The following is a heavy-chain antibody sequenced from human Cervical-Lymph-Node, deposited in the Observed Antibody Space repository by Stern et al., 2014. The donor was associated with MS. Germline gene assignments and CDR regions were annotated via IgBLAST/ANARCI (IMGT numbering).Heavy chain of an antibody. D-gene: IGHD6-19*01. CDR3: GRDDRYNDDRYNSGWTGSHYH. CDR1: GYTFTNYF. Sequence: QVQLVQSGAEVKKPGASVKVSCKASGYTFTNYFMHWVRQAPGQGLEWLGIINPSGGGTIYPEKFRGRVTMTRDTSTSTVYMELSSLRSEDTAMYYCGRDDRYNDDRYNSGWTGSHYHWGQGTLLTVSS. V-gene: IGHV1-46*03. CDR2: INPSGGGT. J-gene: IGHJ5*02.